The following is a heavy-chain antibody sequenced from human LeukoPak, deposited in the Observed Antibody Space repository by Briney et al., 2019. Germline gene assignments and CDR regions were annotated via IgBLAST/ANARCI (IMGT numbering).Heavy chain of an antibody. CDR3: ARGGGGEYSSGWYDY. CDR1: GGSISSYY. CDR2: FYNSGST. J-gene: IGHJ4*02. V-gene: IGHV4-59*01. Sequence: SETLSLTCTVSGGSISSYYWSWIRQPPGKGLEWIGFFYNSGSTNYNPSLKSRVTISVDTSKNQFSLKLSSVTAADTAVYYCARGGGGEYSSGWYDYWGQGTLVTVSS. D-gene: IGHD6-19*01.